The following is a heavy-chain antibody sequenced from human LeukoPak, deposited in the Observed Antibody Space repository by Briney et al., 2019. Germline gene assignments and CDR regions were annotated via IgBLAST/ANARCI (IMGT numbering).Heavy chain of an antibody. D-gene: IGHD1-7*01. CDR2: ISSNGATT. V-gene: IGHV3-64*04. CDR3: ARGGLTGTTIPYFDY. CDR1: GFTFNRFY. Sequence: GGSLRLSCSASGFTFNRFYLHWVRQAPGKGLEFVSHISSNGATTYYADSVKGRFTISRDNAKNTLYLRMNSLRAEDTAVYYCARGGLTGTTIPYFDYWGQGTLVTVSS. J-gene: IGHJ4*02.